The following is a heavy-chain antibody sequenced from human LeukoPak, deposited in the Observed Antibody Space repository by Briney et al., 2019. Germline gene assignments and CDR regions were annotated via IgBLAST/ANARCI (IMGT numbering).Heavy chain of an antibody. CDR3: TRDALYGDPSYYYMDV. CDR2: IKQDGSDI. Sequence: SGGSLRLSCAASGFTSNGFWMSWVRQAPGKGLEWVANIKQDGSDIYYLGSVRGRFTISRDNAMNSLYLQMNSLRAEDTAVYYCTRDALYGDPSYYYMDVWGKGTTVTVSS. D-gene: IGHD4-17*01. CDR1: GFTSNGFW. V-gene: IGHV3-7*01. J-gene: IGHJ6*03.